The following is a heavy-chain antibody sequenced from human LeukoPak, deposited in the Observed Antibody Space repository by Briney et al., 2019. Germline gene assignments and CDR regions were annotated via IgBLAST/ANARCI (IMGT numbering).Heavy chain of an antibody. CDR3: ASRDDYGDPFDP. CDR1: GASISSRSYY. CDR2: FYYSGST. V-gene: IGHV4-39*01. J-gene: IGHJ5*02. Sequence: SETLSLTCTVSGASISSRSYYWGWIRQPPGKGLEWIVSFYYSGSTYYNPSLKSRATISVDTSKNQFSLKLTSVTAADTAVYYCASRDDYGDPFDPWGQGTLVTVSS. D-gene: IGHD4-17*01.